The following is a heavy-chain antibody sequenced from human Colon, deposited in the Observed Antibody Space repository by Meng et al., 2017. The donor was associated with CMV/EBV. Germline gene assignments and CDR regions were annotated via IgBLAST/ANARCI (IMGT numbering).Heavy chain of an antibody. CDR1: GFIFSNYA. CDR2: ISSSSSYI. Sequence: GESLKISCAGSGFIFSNYAMTWVRQAPGKGLEWVSSISSSSSYIYYADSVKGRFTISRDNAKNSLYLQMNSLRAEDTAVYYCARGAYYYDSSGIDYFDYWGQGTLVTVSS. CDR3: ARGAYYYDSSGIDYFDY. D-gene: IGHD3-22*01. J-gene: IGHJ4*02. V-gene: IGHV3-21*01.